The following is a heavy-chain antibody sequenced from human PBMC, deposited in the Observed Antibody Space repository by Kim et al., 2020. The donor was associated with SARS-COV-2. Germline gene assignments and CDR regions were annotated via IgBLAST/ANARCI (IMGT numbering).Heavy chain of an antibody. CDR2: IYYSGST. Sequence: SETLSLTCTVSGGSISSYYWSWIRQPPGKGREWSGYIYYSGSTNYNPSLKSRVTISVDTSKNQFSLKLSSGTAADTAVYYCARNKGHYYDSSGFSVGDAFDIWGQGTMVTVSS. CDR1: GGSISSYY. D-gene: IGHD3-22*01. V-gene: IGHV4-59*08. CDR3: ARNKGHYYDSSGFSVGDAFDI. J-gene: IGHJ3*02.